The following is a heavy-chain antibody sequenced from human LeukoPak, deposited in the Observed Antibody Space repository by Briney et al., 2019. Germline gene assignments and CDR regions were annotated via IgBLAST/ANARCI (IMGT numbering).Heavy chain of an antibody. Sequence: PGGSLRLSCAASGFTFSSYAMSWVRQAPGKGLEWVSAISGSGGSTYYADSVKGRFTISRDNSKNTLYLQMKSLRAEDTAVYYCAKDESGSYYSYFDYWGQGTLVTVSS. CDR2: ISGSGGST. D-gene: IGHD1-26*01. J-gene: IGHJ4*02. V-gene: IGHV3-23*01. CDR1: GFTFSSYA. CDR3: AKDESGSYYSYFDY.